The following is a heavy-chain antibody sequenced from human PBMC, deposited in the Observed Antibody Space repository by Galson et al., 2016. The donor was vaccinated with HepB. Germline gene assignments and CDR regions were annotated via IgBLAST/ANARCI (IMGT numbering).Heavy chain of an antibody. J-gene: IGHJ5*01. CDR3: ARSAGASGADNWIDS. D-gene: IGHD3-10*01. CDR1: GFMFSTYP. V-gene: IGHV3-30*04. CDR2: IIYDGSNK. Sequence: SLRLSCAASGFMFSTYPMHWVRQAPGKGLEWVGVIIYDGSNKYYADSVKGRFTISRDNSKNTMYLQMNSLRTEDTAVYFCARSAGASGADNWIDSWGQGTLVTVSS.